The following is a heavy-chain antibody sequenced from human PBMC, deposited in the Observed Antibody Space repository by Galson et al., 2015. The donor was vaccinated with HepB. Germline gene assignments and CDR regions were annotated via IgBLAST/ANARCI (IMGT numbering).Heavy chain of an antibody. Sequence: SLRLSCAASGFTFSTYSMNWVRQAPGKGLEWVSYISSSSDTMYYADSVKGRFTISRDNAKNSLFLQMNSLRDDDAAVHYCARGGLLWTAPGTRLGYWGQGTLVTVSS. D-gene: IGHD6-13*01. CDR2: ISSSSDTM. CDR3: ARGGLLWTAPGTRLGY. CDR1: GFTFSTYS. J-gene: IGHJ4*02. V-gene: IGHV3-48*02.